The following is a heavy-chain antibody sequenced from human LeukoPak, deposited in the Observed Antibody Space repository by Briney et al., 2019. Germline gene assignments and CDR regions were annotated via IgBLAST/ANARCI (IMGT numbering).Heavy chain of an antibody. CDR3: ARGPWYYDFWSGPDRYFDY. CDR1: GGSFSGYY. D-gene: IGHD3-3*01. Sequence: SETLSLTCAVYGGSFSGYYWSWIRQPPGKGLEWIGEINHSGSTNYNPSLKSRVTISVDTSKNQFSLKLSSVTAADTAVYYCARGPWYYDFWSGPDRYFDYWGQGTLVTVSS. J-gene: IGHJ4*02. V-gene: IGHV4-34*01. CDR2: INHSGST.